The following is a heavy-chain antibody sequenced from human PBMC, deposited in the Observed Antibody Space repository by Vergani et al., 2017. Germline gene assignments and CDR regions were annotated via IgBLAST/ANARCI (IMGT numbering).Heavy chain of an antibody. V-gene: IGHV3-23*04. J-gene: IGHJ5*02. Sequence: VQLVESGGGVVQPGRSLRLSCAASGFTFSSYGMHWVRQAPGKGLEWVSAISGSGGSTYYADSVKGRFTISRDNSKNTLYLQMNSRRAEDTAVYYCAKDWSNGGSGWYIISAQNWFDPWGQGTLVTVSS. CDR3: AKDWSNGGSGWYIISAQNWFDP. CDR2: ISGSGGST. D-gene: IGHD6-19*01. CDR1: GFTFSSYG.